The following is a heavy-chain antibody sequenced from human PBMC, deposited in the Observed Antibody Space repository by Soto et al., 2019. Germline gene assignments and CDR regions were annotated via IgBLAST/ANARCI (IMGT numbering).Heavy chain of an antibody. D-gene: IGHD2-21*01. Sequence: SETLSLTCTVSGDSVSSVGFHWAWLRRPPGKGLEWIGYIYNGGSTYYRPSLESRMHMSLDATRNHYSLRLNSVTAADTAVYFCASSKYDVVAGSVWFDPWGQGTLVTVSS. CDR1: GDSVSSVGFH. V-gene: IGHV4-30-4*01. CDR2: IYNGGST. J-gene: IGHJ5*02. CDR3: ASSKYDVVAGSVWFDP.